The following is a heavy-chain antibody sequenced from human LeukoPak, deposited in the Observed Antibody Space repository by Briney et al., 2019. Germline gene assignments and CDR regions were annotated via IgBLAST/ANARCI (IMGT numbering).Heavy chain of an antibody. V-gene: IGHV3-33*01. CDR1: GFTFSSYG. J-gene: IGHJ4*02. CDR3: ARGVSGVVVPAAISPLDY. CDR2: IWYDGSNK. D-gene: IGHD2-2*01. Sequence: PGGSLRLSCAASGFTFSSYGMHWVRQAPGKGLEWVAVIWYDGSNKYYADSVKGRFTIPRDNSKNTLYLQMNSLRAEDTAVYYCARGVSGVVVPAAISPLDYWGQGTLVTVSS.